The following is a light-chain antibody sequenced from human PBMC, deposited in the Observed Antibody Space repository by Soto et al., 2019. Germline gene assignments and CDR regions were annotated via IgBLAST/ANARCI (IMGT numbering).Light chain of an antibody. Sequence: IQRTQSPSSVSSSVADRLTITCRASQDIGGRLAWFQQKPGKAPQYLIQAASILQSGVPSRFSGSRSGTEFILPNINRQPEDFASNFCLQVSSFPRTFGLGTRLEIK. CDR3: LQVSSFPRT. CDR2: AAS. J-gene: IGKJ5*01. V-gene: IGKV1-12*01. CDR1: QDIGGR.